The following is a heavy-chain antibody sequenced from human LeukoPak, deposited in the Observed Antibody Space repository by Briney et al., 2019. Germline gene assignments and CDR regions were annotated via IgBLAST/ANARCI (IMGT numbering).Heavy chain of an antibody. CDR2: ISYDGSNK. V-gene: IGHV3-30*01. CDR3: ARQTTVTNPYFDY. Sequence: GRSLRLSYAASGFTFSSYAMHWVRQAPGKGLEWVAVISYDGSNKYYADSVKGRFTISRDNSKNTLYLQMNSLRAEDTAVYYCARQTTVTNPYFDYWGQGTLVTVSS. D-gene: IGHD4-17*01. J-gene: IGHJ4*02. CDR1: GFTFSSYA.